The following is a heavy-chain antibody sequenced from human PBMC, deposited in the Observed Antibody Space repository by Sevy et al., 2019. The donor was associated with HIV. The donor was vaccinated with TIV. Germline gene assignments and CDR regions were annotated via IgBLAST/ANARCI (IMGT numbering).Heavy chain of an antibody. CDR1: GFTFNVYS. J-gene: IGHJ6*02. CDR3: TQEIGAKNDV. CDR2: ISSTFSI. V-gene: IGHV3-21*01. Sequence: GGSLRLSCATSGFTFNVYSMYWVRQAPGKGLEWVSSISSTFSINYADSVKGRYTISRDNAKNSLYLQMNSLRADDTAVYYCTQEIGAKNDVWGQGTTVTVSS. D-gene: IGHD3-16*01.